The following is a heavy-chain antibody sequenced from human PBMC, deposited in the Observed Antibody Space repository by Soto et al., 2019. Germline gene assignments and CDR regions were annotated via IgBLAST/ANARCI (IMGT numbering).Heavy chain of an antibody. D-gene: IGHD4-4*01. Sequence: QVQLVQSGAEMKEPGSSVKVSCKTSGGTFSSSAISWLRQAPGQGLEWMGGIIPRFRTPDYAQKFQGRVTSAADESTSTAYMELSSLRSEDTAVYYCARDNDRLQLGGNYYYIRDVWGQGTTITVSS. CDR2: IIPRFRTP. CDR3: ARDNDRLQLGGNYYYIRDV. J-gene: IGHJ6*02. CDR1: GGTFSSSA. V-gene: IGHV1-69*12.